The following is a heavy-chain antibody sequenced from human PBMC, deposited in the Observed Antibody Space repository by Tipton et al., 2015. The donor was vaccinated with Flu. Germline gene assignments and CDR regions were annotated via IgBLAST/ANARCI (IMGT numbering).Heavy chain of an antibody. Sequence: GLVKPSETLSLTCTVSGGSISSSSFYWGWIRQPPGKGLEWIGSIYYAGTTYYSPSLKSRVTISVDTSKNQFSLRLSSVTAADTAVYYCARHVRLLQSNRGYLFYFDYWGQGTLVTVSS. CDR1: GGSISSSSFY. J-gene: IGHJ4*02. CDR2: IYYAGTT. D-gene: IGHD3-22*01. CDR3: ARHVRLLQSNRGYLFYFDY. V-gene: IGHV4-39*01.